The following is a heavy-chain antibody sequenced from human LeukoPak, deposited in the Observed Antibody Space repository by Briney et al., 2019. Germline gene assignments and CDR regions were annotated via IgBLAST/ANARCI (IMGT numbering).Heavy chain of an antibody. CDR2: ISGSGDKT. D-gene: IGHD3-3*01. Sequence: GGSLRLSCAVSGFTFSSYAMSWVRQAPGKGLEWVSAISGSGDKTFYPDSVKGRFTISRDNSKNTLYLLMNSLRAEDTAVYYCAREDFWSGYPLYYFDYWGQGTLVTVSS. CDR1: GFTFSSYA. V-gene: IGHV3-23*01. CDR3: AREDFWSGYPLYYFDY. J-gene: IGHJ4*02.